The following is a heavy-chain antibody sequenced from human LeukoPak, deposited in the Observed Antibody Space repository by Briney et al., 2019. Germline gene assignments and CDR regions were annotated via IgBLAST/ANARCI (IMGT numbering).Heavy chain of an antibody. CDR1: GFTFTSYG. J-gene: IGHJ4*02. CDR3: AKDRGIVVVPAAMQVDY. V-gene: IGHV3-30*18. CDR2: ISYDGSNK. Sequence: ERSLRLSCVASGFTFTSYGMHWVRQAPGKGLEWMGGISYDGSNKYYADSVKGRFTISTDKSKNTLYLQMNSLRAEDTAVYYCAKDRGIVVVPAAMQVDYWGQGTLVTVSS. D-gene: IGHD2-2*01.